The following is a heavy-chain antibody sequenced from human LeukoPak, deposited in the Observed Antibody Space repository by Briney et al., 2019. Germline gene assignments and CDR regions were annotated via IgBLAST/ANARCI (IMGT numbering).Heavy chain of an antibody. CDR3: AKDYPALGYCTSTTCSFFDY. CDR2: ISDGAHST. D-gene: IGHD2-2*01. V-gene: IGHV3-23*01. J-gene: IGHJ4*02. Sequence: GGSLRLSCAASGFTFTSYAMSWVRQAPGKGLEWVSAISDGAHSTFYADSVKGRFTISRDDSQNTVYLQMNSLRAEDTAVYYCAKDYPALGYCTSTTCSFFDYWGQGILVTVSS. CDR1: GFTFTSYA.